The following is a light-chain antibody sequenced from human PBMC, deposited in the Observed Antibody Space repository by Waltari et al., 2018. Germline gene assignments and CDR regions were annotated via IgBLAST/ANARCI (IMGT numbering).Light chain of an antibody. CDR2: GGS. CDR1: QSLLHSNGNNY. V-gene: IGKV2-28*01. Sequence: DIVMTQTPLSLPITPGEPASISCRSSQSLLHSNGNNYINWYLQKPGQSPQLLIYGGSNRASGVPDRFGGSGSGTDLTLKISKVEAEDVGVYYCVQALAFPLTFGGGTKVEIK. J-gene: IGKJ4*01. CDR3: VQALAFPLT.